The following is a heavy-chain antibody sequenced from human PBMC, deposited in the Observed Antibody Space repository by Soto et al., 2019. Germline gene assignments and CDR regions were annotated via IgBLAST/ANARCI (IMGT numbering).Heavy chain of an antibody. Sequence: EVQLMESGGGLVQPGGSLRLSCAASGFTFSDHYMDWVRQAPGKGLEWVGRTRNKASSYTTEYAASVKGRFTISRDDSNNSVFLQMNSLKTEDTAVYYCGRARGYGGNSDLDYWGQGTLVTVSS. D-gene: IGHD2-21*02. J-gene: IGHJ4*02. CDR2: TRNKASSYTT. CDR1: GFTFSDHY. CDR3: GRARGYGGNSDLDY. V-gene: IGHV3-72*01.